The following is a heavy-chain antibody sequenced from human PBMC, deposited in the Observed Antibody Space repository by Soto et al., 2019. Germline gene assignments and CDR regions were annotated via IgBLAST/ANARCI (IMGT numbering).Heavy chain of an antibody. CDR3: AREAGPARWFDP. D-gene: IGHD6-19*01. V-gene: IGHV4-4*07. J-gene: IGHJ5*02. CDR1: GASISSYV. CDR2: ISASGTT. Sequence: PSETLSLTCTVSGASISSYVCTWIRHPAGKGLDWIGRISASGTTNYNPSLKSRVTMSVDTSKNHFSLNLSSVTAADTAVYYCAREAGPARWFDPWGQGTLVTVSS.